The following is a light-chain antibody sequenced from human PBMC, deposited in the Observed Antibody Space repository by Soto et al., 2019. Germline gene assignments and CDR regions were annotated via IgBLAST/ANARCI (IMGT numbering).Light chain of an antibody. CDR2: EVS. J-gene: IGLJ2*01. CDR1: SSDVGAYNY. CDR3: SSYTSSNTLV. Sequence: QSALTQPASVSGSPGQLITISCTGTSSDVGAYNYVSWYQQHPGKAPKLMIFEVSDRPSGVSNRFSGSKSGNTASLTISGLQAEEEDDYYCSSYTSSNTLVFGGGTKVTVL. V-gene: IGLV2-14*01.